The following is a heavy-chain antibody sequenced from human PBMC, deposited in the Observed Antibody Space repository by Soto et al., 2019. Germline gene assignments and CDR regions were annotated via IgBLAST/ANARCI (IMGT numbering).Heavy chain of an antibody. D-gene: IGHD2-2*01. CDR3: ARRVVPAANFDY. Sequence: VQLLESGGGLVQPGGSLRLSCAASGFTFSSYAMSWVRQAPGKGLEWIGYIYYSGSTYYNPSLKSRVTISVDTSKNQFSLKLSSVTAADTAVYYCARRVVPAANFDYWGQGTLVTVSS. J-gene: IGHJ4*02. V-gene: IGHV4-30-4*08. CDR2: IYYSGST. CDR1: GFTFSSYA.